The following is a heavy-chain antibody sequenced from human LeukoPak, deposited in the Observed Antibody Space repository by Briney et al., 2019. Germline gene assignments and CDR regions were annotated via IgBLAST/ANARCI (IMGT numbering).Heavy chain of an antibody. CDR3: ATAHSNYNYYGMDV. D-gene: IGHD4-11*01. V-gene: IGHV1-24*01. Sequence: ASVKVSCKVSGYTLTELSMHWVRQAPGKGLEWMGGFDPEDGETIYAQKFQGRVTMTEDTSTDTAYMELSSLRSEDTAVYYCATAHSNYNYYGMDVWGQGPRSPSP. CDR2: FDPEDGET. J-gene: IGHJ6*02. CDR1: GYTLTELS.